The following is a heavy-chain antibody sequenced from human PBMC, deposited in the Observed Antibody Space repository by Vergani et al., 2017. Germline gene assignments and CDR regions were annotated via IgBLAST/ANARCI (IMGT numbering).Heavy chain of an antibody. CDR1: GGSLSSSV. V-gene: IGHV1-69*13. Sequence: QVHLVQSGTEVKNPGSSVKVSCKASGGSLSSSVITWVRQAPGQGLEWMGRHLPKFGTANYAQKFQGRVTITADESTSTSYLALSSLTSDDTAVYYCAKENTVAVATPRYYNGLDVWGQGTTVTVSS. CDR3: AKENTVAVATPRYYNGLDV. CDR2: HLPKFGTA. J-gene: IGHJ6*02. D-gene: IGHD6-19*01.